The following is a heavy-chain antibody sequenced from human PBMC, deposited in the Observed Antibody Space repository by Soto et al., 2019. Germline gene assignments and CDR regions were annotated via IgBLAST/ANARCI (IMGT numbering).Heavy chain of an antibody. CDR2: ISGTSSAI. D-gene: IGHD3-3*01. CDR3: ARRSILGVVHLDY. CDR1: GFTFSSNG. V-gene: IGHV3-48*01. Sequence: EVQLVESGGGLVQPGGSLRLSCVASGFTFSSNGMNWVRQAPGKGLEWVAHISGTSSAIYYADSVKGRFIISRDNAKNSLYLEMNSLRAEDTAVYYCARRSILGVVHLDYWGQGTLVTVSS. J-gene: IGHJ4*02.